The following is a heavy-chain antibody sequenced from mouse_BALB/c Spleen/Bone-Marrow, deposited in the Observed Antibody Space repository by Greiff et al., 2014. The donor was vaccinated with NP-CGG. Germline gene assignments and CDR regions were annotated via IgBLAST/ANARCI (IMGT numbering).Heavy chain of an antibody. Sequence: EVMLVESGAELVKPGASVKLSCTASGFNIKDTYIYWVKQRPEQGLEWVGRIDPANGNTKYDPEFQGKATIAADTSPNTAYLQLSSLTSEDTAVYYCSRGYYDYLFALDYWGHGTSVTVSS. D-gene: IGHD5-5*01. CDR1: GFNIKDTY. CDR3: SRGYYDYLFALDY. J-gene: IGHJ4*01. V-gene: IGHV14-3*02. CDR2: IDPANGNT.